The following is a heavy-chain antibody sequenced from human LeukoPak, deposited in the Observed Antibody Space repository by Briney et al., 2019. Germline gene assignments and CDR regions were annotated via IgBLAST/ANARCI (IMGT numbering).Heavy chain of an antibody. V-gene: IGHV1-69*05. CDR1: GYTFTSYG. J-gene: IGHJ6*03. D-gene: IGHD1-26*01. CDR2: IIPIFGTA. CDR3: ASARIMGPSGYYYMDV. Sequence: GASVKVSCKASGYTFTSYGISWVRQAPGQGLEWMGGIIPIFGTANYAQKFQGRVTITTDESTSTAYMELSSLRSEDTAVYYCASARIMGPSGYYYMDVWGKGTTVTVSS.